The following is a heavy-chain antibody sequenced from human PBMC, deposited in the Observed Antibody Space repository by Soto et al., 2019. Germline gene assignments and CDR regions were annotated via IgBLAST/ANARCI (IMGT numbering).Heavy chain of an antibody. D-gene: IGHD6-19*01. CDR2: IYYSGST. CDR3: ARDMVSSGWGHYYYYGMDV. Sequence: SDTLSLTCTVSGGSITSFYCSWIRQPACKVLEWIAYIYYSGSTNYNPSLKSRVTISVDTSKNQFSLKLSSVTAADTAVYYCARDMVSSGWGHYYYYGMDVWGQGTTVTVS. J-gene: IGHJ6*02. CDR1: GGSITSFY. V-gene: IGHV4-59*13.